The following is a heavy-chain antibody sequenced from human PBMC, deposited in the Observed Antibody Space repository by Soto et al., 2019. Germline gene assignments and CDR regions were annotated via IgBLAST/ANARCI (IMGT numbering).Heavy chain of an antibody. J-gene: IGHJ2*01. CDR1: GFTFSIYG. CDR2: ISYDGSNT. CDR3: GKGHRDDLVGATSGGWYFDL. Sequence: QVQLVESWGGVVQPGRSRRLSCAASGFTFSIYGMHWVRQAPGKGLAWVAVISYDGSNTYYADSVKGRFTISRDNSKNTLYLQMNSLRAEDTAVYYCGKGHRDDLVGATSGGWYFDLWGRGPLVSVSS. D-gene: IGHD1-26*01. V-gene: IGHV3-30*18.